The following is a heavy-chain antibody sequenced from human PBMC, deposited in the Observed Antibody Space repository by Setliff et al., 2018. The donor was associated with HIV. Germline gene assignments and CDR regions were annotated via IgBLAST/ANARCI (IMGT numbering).Heavy chain of an antibody. CDR3: ARDDPAGGIDF. CDR1: GFTFSDYY. J-gene: IGHJ4*02. D-gene: IGHD1-26*01. CDR2: ISSSGSYI. Sequence: GGSLRLSCIASGFTFSDYYMNWVRQAPGKGLEWVASISSSGSYIHFADSVKGRFTISRDNAKNSLYLQMNSLRAEDTAIYYCARDDPAGGIDFWGQGTLVTVSS. V-gene: IGHV3-21*01.